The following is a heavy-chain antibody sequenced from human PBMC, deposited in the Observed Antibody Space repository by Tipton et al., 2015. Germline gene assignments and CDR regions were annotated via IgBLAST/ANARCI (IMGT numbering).Heavy chain of an antibody. J-gene: IGHJ4*02. D-gene: IGHD2-15*01. CDR2: IYYNGNT. V-gene: IGHV4-38-2*02. Sequence: TLSLTCAVSAYSISSDYFWGWIRQPPGKGLEWIGNIYYNGNTNYNASLRSRVTISLDTSKNQFSLELTSATAADTAVYFCARDHSSWWDWGQGTLVTVSS. CDR1: AYSISSDYF. CDR3: ARDHSSWWD.